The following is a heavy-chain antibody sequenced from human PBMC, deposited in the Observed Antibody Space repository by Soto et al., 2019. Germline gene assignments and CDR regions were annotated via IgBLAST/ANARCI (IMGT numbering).Heavy chain of an antibody. CDR2: INSDGSST. CDR3: ARDQFYYDSSGYYSHFDY. V-gene: IGHV3-74*01. CDR1: GFTFSSYW. D-gene: IGHD3-22*01. J-gene: IGHJ4*02. Sequence: EVQLVESGGGLDQPGGSLRLSCAASGFTFSSYWMHWVRQAPGKGLVWVSRINSDGSSTSYADSVKGRFTISRDNAKTTLYLQMNSLRAEDTAVYYCARDQFYYDSSGYYSHFDYWGQGTLVTVSS.